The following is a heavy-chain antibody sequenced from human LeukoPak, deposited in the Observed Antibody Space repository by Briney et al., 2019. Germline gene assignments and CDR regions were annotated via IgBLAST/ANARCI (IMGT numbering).Heavy chain of an antibody. CDR2: ISGSGGST. D-gene: IGHD3-16*02. CDR3: AKGVRTYYDYVWGSYRLGELDY. CDR1: GFTFSSYG. Sequence: PGGSLRLSCAASGFTFSSYGMSWVRQAPGKGLEWVSAISGSGGSTYYADSVKGRFTISRDNSKNTLYLQMNSLRAEDTAVYYCAKGVRTYYDYVWGSYRLGELDYWGQGTLVTVSS. V-gene: IGHV3-23*01. J-gene: IGHJ4*02.